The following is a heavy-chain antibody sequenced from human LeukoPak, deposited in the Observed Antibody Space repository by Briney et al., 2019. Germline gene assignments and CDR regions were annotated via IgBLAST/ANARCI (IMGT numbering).Heavy chain of an antibody. J-gene: IGHJ4*02. D-gene: IGHD5-24*01. CDR2: IKSKVHGGTL. CDR1: GFTFSSYA. Sequence: GGSLRLSCTASGFTFSSYAMNWVRQAPGKGLEWVGRIKSKVHGGTLEYAAPVKGRFTISRDDSENTLHLQMSSLTTEDTAVYYCATDRDSTHLNYWGQGTLVTVSS. CDR3: ATDRDSTHLNY. V-gene: IGHV3-15*01.